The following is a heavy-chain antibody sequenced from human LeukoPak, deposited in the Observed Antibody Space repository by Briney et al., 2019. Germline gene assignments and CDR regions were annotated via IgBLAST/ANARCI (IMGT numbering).Heavy chain of an antibody. CDR2: IYYSGST. J-gene: IGHJ6*02. D-gene: IGHD3-10*01. Sequence: SETLSLTCTVSGGSISSYYWSWIRQPPGKGLEWIGYIYYSGSTNYNPSPKSRVTISVDTSKNQFSLKLSSVTAADTAVYYCARGLMVRGVIKPSHDGMDVWGQGTTVTVSS. CDR1: GGSISSYY. CDR3: ARGLMVRGVIKPSHDGMDV. V-gene: IGHV4-59*01.